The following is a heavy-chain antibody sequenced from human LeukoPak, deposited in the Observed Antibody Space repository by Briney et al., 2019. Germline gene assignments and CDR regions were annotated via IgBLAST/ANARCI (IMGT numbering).Heavy chain of an antibody. V-gene: IGHV4-59*08. CDR3: ARTSPRTVREGWFVGDTYYYVMDV. D-gene: IGHD3-10*01. CDR1: GGSISSYY. J-gene: IGHJ6*02. Sequence: SETLSLTCTVSGGSISSYYWSWIRQPPGKGLGWIGYIYYSGDTNYNASLKSRVTISVDTSKNQFSLKLSSVTAADTAVYYCARTSPRTVREGWFVGDTYYYVMDVWGQGTTVTVSS. CDR2: IYYSGDT.